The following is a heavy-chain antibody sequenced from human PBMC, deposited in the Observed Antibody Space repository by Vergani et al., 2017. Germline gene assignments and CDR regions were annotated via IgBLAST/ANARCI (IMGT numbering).Heavy chain of an antibody. CDR3: ARDLEGQLVSYYYYYYMDV. J-gene: IGHJ6*03. Sequence: QVQLQQSGPGLVKPSQTLSLTCAISGDSVSSNSAAWNWIRQSPSRGLEWLGRTYYRSKWYNDYAVSVKSRITINPDTSKHQFSLQLNSVTPEDTAVYYCARDLEGQLVSYYYYYYMDVWGKGTTVTVSS. V-gene: IGHV6-1*01. CDR2: TYYRSKWYN. CDR1: GDSVSSNSAA. D-gene: IGHD6-6*01.